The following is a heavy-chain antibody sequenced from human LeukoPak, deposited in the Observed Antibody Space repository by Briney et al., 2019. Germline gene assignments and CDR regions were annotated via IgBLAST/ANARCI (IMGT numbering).Heavy chain of an antibody. V-gene: IGHV4-39*07. CDR2: INHSGST. Sequence: PSETLSLTCSVSGVSISSGSNYWSWIRQPPGKGLEWIGEINHSGSTNYNPSLKSRVTISVDTSKNQYSLKLSSVTAADTAVYYCAGTHGSGSYYNPFDYWGQGTLVTVSS. J-gene: IGHJ4*02. CDR3: AGTHGSGSYYNPFDY. CDR1: GVSISSGSNY. D-gene: IGHD3-10*01.